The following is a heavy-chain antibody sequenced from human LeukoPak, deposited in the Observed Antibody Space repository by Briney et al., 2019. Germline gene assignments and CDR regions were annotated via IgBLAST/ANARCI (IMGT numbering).Heavy chain of an antibody. CDR2: ISGSGGST. Sequence: GGSLRLSCAASKFAFSSYAMSWVRQAPGKGLEWVSAISGSGGSTYYADSVKGRFTISRDNSKNTLYLQMNSLRAEDTAVYYCAKESYGYSSLFDYWGQGTLVTVSS. V-gene: IGHV3-23*01. D-gene: IGHD3-22*01. CDR1: KFAFSSYA. CDR3: AKESYGYSSLFDY. J-gene: IGHJ4*02.